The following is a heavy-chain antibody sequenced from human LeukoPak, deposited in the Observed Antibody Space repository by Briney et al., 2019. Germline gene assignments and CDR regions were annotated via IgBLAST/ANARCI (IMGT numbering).Heavy chain of an antibody. CDR1: GGSISGYY. Sequence: SETLSLTCTVSGGSISGYYWSWIRQPPGKELEWIGYVYYSGSTYYNPSLKSRVTISVDTSKNQFSLKLSSVTAADTAVYYCARHNMVRGVIQPYYFDYWGQGTLVAVSS. D-gene: IGHD3-10*01. V-gene: IGHV4-59*04. CDR2: VYYSGST. J-gene: IGHJ4*02. CDR3: ARHNMVRGVIQPYYFDY.